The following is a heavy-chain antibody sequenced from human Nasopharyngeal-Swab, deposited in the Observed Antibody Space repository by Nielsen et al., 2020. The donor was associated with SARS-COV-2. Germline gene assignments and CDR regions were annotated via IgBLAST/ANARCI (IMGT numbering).Heavy chain of an antibody. CDR3: ARGGCSSTSCYDDYYYYYMDV. CDR2: ISSSSSYI. V-gene: IGHV3-21*01. J-gene: IGHJ6*03. Sequence: GESLKISCAASGFTFSSYSMNWVRQAPGQGLEWVSSISSSSSYIYYADSVKGRFTISRDNAKNSLYLQMNSLRAEDTAVYYCARGGCSSTSCYDDYYYYYMDVWGKGTTVTVSS. CDR1: GFTFSSYS. D-gene: IGHD2-2*01.